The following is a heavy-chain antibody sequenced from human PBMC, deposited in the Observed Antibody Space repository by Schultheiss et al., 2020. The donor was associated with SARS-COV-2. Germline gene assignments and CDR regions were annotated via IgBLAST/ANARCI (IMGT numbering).Heavy chain of an antibody. CDR2: IWYDGSNK. CDR3: ARVEGGVAVDFDY. CDR1: GFTFSSYA. J-gene: IGHJ4*02. V-gene: IGHV3-33*08. Sequence: GGSLRLSCAASGFTFSSYAMSWVRQAPGKGLEWVAVIWYDGSNKYYADSVKGRFTISRDNSKNTLYLQMNSLRAEDTAVYYCARVEGGVAVDFDYWGQGTLVTVSS. D-gene: IGHD6-19*01.